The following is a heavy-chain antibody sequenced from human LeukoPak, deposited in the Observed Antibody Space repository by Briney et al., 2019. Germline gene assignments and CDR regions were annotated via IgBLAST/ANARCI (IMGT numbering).Heavy chain of an antibody. CDR1: GYTFISYG. CDR3: ARAPREYYDSSGYYREYCHH. D-gene: IGHD3-22*01. Sequence: ASVKVSCKASGYTFISYGISWVRQAPGQGLEWMGWISAYNGNTNYAQKLQGRVTMTTDTSTSTAYMELRSLRSDDTAVYYCARAPREYYDSSGYYREYCHHRGPGALVTVSS. CDR2: ISAYNGNT. V-gene: IGHV1-18*01. J-gene: IGHJ1*01.